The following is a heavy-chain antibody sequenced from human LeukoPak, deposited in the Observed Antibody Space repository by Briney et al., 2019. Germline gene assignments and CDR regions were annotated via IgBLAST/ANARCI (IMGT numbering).Heavy chain of an antibody. CDR2: ISSSSSTI. V-gene: IGHV3-48*01. D-gene: IGHD3-10*01. CDR1: GFTFSSYS. J-gene: IGHJ4*02. Sequence: GGSLRLSCAASGFTFSSYSMNWVRQAPGKGLEWVSYISSSSSTIYYADSVKGRFTISRDNAKNSLYLQMNSLRAEDTAVYYCARGGKNLWFGARFLFWGQGTLVTVSS. CDR3: ARGGKNLWFGARFLF.